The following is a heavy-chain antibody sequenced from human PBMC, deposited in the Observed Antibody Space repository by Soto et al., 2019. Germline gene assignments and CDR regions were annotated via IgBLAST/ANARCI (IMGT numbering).Heavy chain of an antibody. Sequence: EVQLLESGGGLVQPGGSLRLSCAASGFTFSSYAMSWVRQAPGKGLEWVSAISGSGGSTYYADSVKGRFTISRDNSKNSLYLQMNSLRAEDTAVYYCAKGYLSQQLAYYFDYWGQGTLVTVSS. CDR1: GFTFSSYA. CDR2: ISGSGGST. V-gene: IGHV3-23*01. CDR3: AKGYLSQQLAYYFDY. J-gene: IGHJ4*02. D-gene: IGHD6-13*01.